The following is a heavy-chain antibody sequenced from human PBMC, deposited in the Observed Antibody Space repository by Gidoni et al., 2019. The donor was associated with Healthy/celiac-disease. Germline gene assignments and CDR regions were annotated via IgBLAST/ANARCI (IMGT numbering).Heavy chain of an antibody. CDR1: GFTFSSYG. J-gene: IGHJ6*02. CDR2: ISYDGSNK. CDR3: AKSLFPQSYYYYGMDV. V-gene: IGHV3-30*18. Sequence: QVQLVESGGGVVQPGRSLRLSCAASGFTFSSYGMHWVRQAPGKGLEWVAVISYDGSNKYYADSVKGRFTISRDNSKNTLYLQMNSLRAEDTAVYYCAKSLFPQSYYYYGMDVWGQGTTVTVSS.